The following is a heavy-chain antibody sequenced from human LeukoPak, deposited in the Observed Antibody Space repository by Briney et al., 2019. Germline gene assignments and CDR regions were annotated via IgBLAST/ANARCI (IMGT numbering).Heavy chain of an antibody. V-gene: IGHV3-11*04. CDR2: INGSGTNL. CDR3: ARRDYDGYFDY. CDR1: GFTFSDSF. J-gene: IGHJ4*02. Sequence: GGSLRLSCAASGFTFSDSFMSWIRQAPGKGLQWLAYINGSGTNLYYADAVRGRFTISRDNAKNSLYLQMNSLRAEDTAIYYCARRDYDGYFDYWGQGTLVTVSS. D-gene: IGHD4-17*01.